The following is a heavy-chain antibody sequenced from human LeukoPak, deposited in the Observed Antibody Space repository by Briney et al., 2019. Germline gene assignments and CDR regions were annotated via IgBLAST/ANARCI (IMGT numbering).Heavy chain of an antibody. J-gene: IGHJ5*02. D-gene: IGHD3-16*01. Sequence: SETLSLTCTVSGGSIRSYYWSWIRQPPGKGLEWIGYIYYSGSTSYNPSLKSRVTISVDTSKNQFSLKLSSVTAADTAVYYCAKDWGPSLHALEFDPWGQGTLVTVSS. V-gene: IGHV4-59*01. CDR1: GGSIRSYY. CDR3: AKDWGPSLHALEFDP. CDR2: IYYSGST.